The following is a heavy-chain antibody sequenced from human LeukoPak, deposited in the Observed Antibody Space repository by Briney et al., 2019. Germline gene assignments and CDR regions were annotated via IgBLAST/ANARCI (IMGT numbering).Heavy chain of an antibody. J-gene: IGHJ4*01. CDR2: IIGSAANT. CDR3: AKYTSGTSYRGLDQ. V-gene: IGHV3-23*01. D-gene: IGHD3-10*01. CDR1: GLTVSSYA. Sequence: PGEPLRLSCGASGLTVSSYAMSWVRQAPGKGLEWVSTIIGSAANTYYADSVKGRFTISRDDSKNTVYLQMNSLRAEDTAVYSCAKYTSGTSYRGLDQWGHGTLVTVSS.